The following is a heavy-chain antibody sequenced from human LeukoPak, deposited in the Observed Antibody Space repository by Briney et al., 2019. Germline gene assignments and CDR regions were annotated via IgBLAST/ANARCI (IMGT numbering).Heavy chain of an antibody. CDR2: ISNGGGHI. V-gene: IGHV3-11*01. J-gene: IGHJ4*02. CDR1: GFTFDDYY. Sequence: GGSLRLSCAASGFTFDDYYMSWIRQAPGEGLDWVSYISNGGGHISYADSVKGRFTISRDNTKNSLYLHMDSLGADDTAVYYCARGFSSYPAEWGQGTLVTISS. CDR3: ARGFSSYPAE. D-gene: IGHD3-16*02.